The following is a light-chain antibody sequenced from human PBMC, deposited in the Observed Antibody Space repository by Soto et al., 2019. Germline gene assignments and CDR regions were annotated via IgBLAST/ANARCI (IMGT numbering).Light chain of an antibody. CDR2: DAS. V-gene: IGKV3-11*01. CDR1: ESVSSY. CDR3: QQRSNWPQT. J-gene: IGKJ2*01. Sequence: EIVLTQSPATLSLSPGERATLSCRASESVSSYVAWFQQKPGQAPRLLIYDASNRATGVPARFSGSGSGTDFTLTISSLEPEDFAVYYWQQRSNWPQTFGQGTKLEIK.